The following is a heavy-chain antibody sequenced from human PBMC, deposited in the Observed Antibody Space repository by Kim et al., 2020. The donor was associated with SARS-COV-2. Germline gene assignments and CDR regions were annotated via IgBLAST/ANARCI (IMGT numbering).Heavy chain of an antibody. Sequence: AASVKGRFTNSRDNDKNSLYLQMNSLREEDTAFYYCAKAPHILSGWFYFDSGGQGTLVTVSS. V-gene: IGHV3-9*01. CDR3: AKAPHILSGWFYFDS. J-gene: IGHJ4*02. D-gene: IGHD3-9*01.